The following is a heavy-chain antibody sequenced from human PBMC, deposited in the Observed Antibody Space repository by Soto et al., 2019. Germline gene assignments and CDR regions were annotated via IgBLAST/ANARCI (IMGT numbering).Heavy chain of an antibody. CDR2: INPSGDST. CDR3: ARSYYDYVWGSYRSAHFDY. D-gene: IGHD3-16*02. CDR1: GYTFASYY. Sequence: ASVKVSCKASGYTFASYYMHWVRQAPGQGLEWMGIINPSGDSTSYAQKFQGRVTMTRDTSTSTVYMELSSLRSEDTAVYYCARSYYDYVWGSYRSAHFDYWGQGTLVTVSS. V-gene: IGHV1-46*01. J-gene: IGHJ4*02.